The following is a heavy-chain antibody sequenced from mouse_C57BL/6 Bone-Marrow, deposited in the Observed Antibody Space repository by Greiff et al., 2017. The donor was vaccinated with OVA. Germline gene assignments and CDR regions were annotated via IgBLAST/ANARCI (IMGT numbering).Heavy chain of an antibody. CDR3: ARERAAQVLAWFAY. CDR2: INPNNGGT. V-gene: IGHV1-26*01. Sequence: EVQLQQSGPELVKPGASVKISCKASGYTFTDYYMNWVKQSHGKSLEWIGDINPNNGGTSYNQKFKGKATLTVDKSSSTAYMELRSLTSEDSAVYYCARERAAQVLAWFAYWGQGTLVTVSA. D-gene: IGHD3-2*02. CDR1: GYTFTDYY. J-gene: IGHJ3*01.